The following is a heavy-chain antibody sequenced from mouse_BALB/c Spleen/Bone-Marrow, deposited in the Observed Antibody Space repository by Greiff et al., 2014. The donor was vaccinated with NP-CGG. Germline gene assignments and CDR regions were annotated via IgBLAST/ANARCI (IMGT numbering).Heavy chain of an antibody. CDR2: IDPANGNT. CDR3: AGSRGYFDYVAY. J-gene: IGHJ3*01. D-gene: IGHD2-4*01. V-gene: IGHV14-3*02. Sequence: VQLQQSGAELVKPGASVKLSCTASGFNIKDTFMHWVKQRPDQGLEWIGRIDPANGNTKYDPKFQGKATIKADTSSNTAYLQRNSLTSEDTAVYYCAGSRGYFDYVAYWGQGTLVTVSA. CDR1: GFNIKDTF.